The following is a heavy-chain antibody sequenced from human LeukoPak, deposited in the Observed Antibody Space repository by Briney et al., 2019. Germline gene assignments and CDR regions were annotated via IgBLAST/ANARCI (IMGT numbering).Heavy chain of an antibody. D-gene: IGHD2-15*01. CDR3: ARWGGGSCYDY. V-gene: IGHV3-7*01. J-gene: IGHJ4*02. CDR1: GFTFSDYY. Sequence: GGSLRLSCAASGFTFSDYYMSWMRQAPGKGLEWVANIKQDGSEEYYVDSVKGRFTVSRDNAKNSLYLQMNSLRDEDTAVYFCARWGGGSCYDYWGQGTLVTVSS. CDR2: IKQDGSEE.